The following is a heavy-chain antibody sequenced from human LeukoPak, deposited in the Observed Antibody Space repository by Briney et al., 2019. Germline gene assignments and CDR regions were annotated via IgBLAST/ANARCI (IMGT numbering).Heavy chain of an antibody. J-gene: IGHJ3*02. V-gene: IGHV1-69*06. D-gene: IGHD3-22*01. CDR2: IIPIFGTA. CDR3: ARGIPTLDYYDSSGYYSNAFDI. Sequence: ASVKVSCKASGGTFSSYAISWVRQAPGQGLEWMGGIIPIFGTANYAQKFQGRVTITADKSTSTAYMKLSSLRSEDTAVYYCARGIPTLDYYDSSGYYSNAFDIWGQGTMVTVSS. CDR1: GGTFSSYA.